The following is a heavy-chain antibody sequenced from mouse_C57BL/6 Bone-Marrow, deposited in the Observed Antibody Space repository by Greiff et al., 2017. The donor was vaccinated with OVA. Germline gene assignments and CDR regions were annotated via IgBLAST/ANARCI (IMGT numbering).Heavy chain of an antibody. Sequence: QVTLKVSGPGILQSSQTLSLPCSFSGFSLRTSGLGVSWIRQPSGKGLEWLAHIYWDDDHRSHPSLTSRLTISKDTSRNPVFLKITSVETAETATYYCAGSITTVVAPAEYFDVWGTGTTVTVSS. J-gene: IGHJ1*03. CDR1: GFSLRTSGLG. CDR3: AGSITTVVAPAEYFDV. V-gene: IGHV8-12*01. D-gene: IGHD1-1*01. CDR2: IYWDDDH.